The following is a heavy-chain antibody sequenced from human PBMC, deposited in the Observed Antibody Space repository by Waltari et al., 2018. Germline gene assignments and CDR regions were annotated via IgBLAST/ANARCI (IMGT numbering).Heavy chain of an antibody. CDR2: ISSGSSYI. V-gene: IGHV3-21*01. D-gene: IGHD2-15*01. Sequence: EMQLLESVGGLVKPGESLRLSCAASGFIFSRYSLNWVRQAPGKGLEWVASISSGSSYIYYADSMRGRFTISRDDANNSVFLQLNGLRVEDTAVYYCARSLRDGSSYPDPIVFDFWGQGNLVTVSS. CDR3: ARSLRDGSSYPDPIVFDF. J-gene: IGHJ4*02. CDR1: GFIFSRYS.